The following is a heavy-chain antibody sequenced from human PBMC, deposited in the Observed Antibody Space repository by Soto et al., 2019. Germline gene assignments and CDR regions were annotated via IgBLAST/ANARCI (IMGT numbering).Heavy chain of an antibody. CDR1: GYTFTSYA. D-gene: IGHD1-7*01. V-gene: IGHV1-3*01. Sequence: ASVKVSCKASGYTFTSYAMHWVRQAPGQRLEWMGWINAGNGNTKYSQKFQGRVTITRDTSASTAYMELSSLRSEDTAVYYCASGQLELRALRKSYYYFGMDVWGQGTTVTVSS. J-gene: IGHJ6*02. CDR2: INAGNGNT. CDR3: ASGQLELRALRKSYYYFGMDV.